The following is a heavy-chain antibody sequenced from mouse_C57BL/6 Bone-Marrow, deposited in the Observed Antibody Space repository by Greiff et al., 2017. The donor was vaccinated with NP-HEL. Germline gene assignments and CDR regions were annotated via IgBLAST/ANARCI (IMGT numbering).Heavy chain of an antibody. J-gene: IGHJ3*01. V-gene: IGHV5-4*03. CDR2: ISDGGSYT. Sequence: EVKVVESGGGLVKPGGSLKLSCAASGFTFSSYAMSWVRQTPEKRLEWVATISDGGSYTYYPDNVKGRFTISRDNAKNNLYLQMSHLKSEDTAMYYCARGEGWGQGTLVTVSA. CDR1: GFTFSSYA. CDR3: ARGEG.